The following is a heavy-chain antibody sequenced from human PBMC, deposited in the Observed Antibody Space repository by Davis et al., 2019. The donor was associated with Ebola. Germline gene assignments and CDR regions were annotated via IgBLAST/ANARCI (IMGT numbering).Heavy chain of an antibody. CDR2: VNQDGSQT. D-gene: IGHD1-26*01. Sequence: GGSLRLSCSPSGIVFRLYAMHWVRQAPGKGLEWVATVNQDGSQTYYVPSVKGRFTMSRDDVKNSLYLQMNNVRVDDTAVYYCASNAWAGFDPWGQGTLVTV. V-gene: IGHV3-7*03. CDR1: GIVFRLYA. CDR3: ASNAWAGFDP. J-gene: IGHJ5*02.